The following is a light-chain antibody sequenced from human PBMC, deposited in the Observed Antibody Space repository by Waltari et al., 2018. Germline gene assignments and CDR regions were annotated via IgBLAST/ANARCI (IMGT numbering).Light chain of an antibody. J-gene: IGLJ3*02. CDR1: SSNIGAGYD. Sequence: QSILTQPPSVSGAPGQKVTIPCTGSSSNIGAGYDVRWYQQLPGAAPKLIIYGNNNRPSGVPDRFSGSKSGTSASLDITGLQTEDEADYYCQSYDSSLSDSGVFGGGTKVTVL. V-gene: IGLV1-40*01. CDR2: GNN. CDR3: QSYDSSLSDSGV.